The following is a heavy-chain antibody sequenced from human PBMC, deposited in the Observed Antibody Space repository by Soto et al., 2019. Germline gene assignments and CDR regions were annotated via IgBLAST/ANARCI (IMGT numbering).Heavy chain of an antibody. CDR2: MNPNSGNT. J-gene: IGHJ4*02. CDR1: GYTFTSYD. Sequence: QVQLVQSGAEVKKPGASVKVSCKASGYTFTSYDINWVRQATGQGLEWMGWMNPNSGNTAYAQKFQGRVTMTSNTSMSTADMELSSLGSGDTAVYYCARERRDGYENWGQGTVVTVSS. D-gene: IGHD5-12*01. CDR3: ARERRDGYEN. V-gene: IGHV1-8*01.